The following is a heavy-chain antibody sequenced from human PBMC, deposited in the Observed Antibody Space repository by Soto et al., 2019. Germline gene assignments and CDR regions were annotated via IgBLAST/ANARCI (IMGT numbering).Heavy chain of an antibody. CDR3: AKGGHIDF. CDR2: IKADGSET. D-gene: IGHD3-16*01. Sequence: EVQLVASGGGLVQPGGSLRLSCEASGFSFSTYWMSWVRQVPGTGLEWVANIKADGSETYYVDSVRGRFTISRDNAKTSLFLQLNSLRAEDTAVYYCAKGGHIDFCGQGTLVTVSS. V-gene: IGHV3-7*03. CDR1: GFSFSTYW. J-gene: IGHJ4*02.